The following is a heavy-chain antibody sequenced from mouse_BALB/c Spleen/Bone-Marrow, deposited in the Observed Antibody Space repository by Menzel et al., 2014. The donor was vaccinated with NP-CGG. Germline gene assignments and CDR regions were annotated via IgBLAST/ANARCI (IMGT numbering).Heavy chain of an antibody. CDR3: ARKSYYDYDGRPWFAY. J-gene: IGHJ3*01. CDR1: GFTFSSYA. Sequence: EVKVVESGGGLVKPGGSLKLSCAASGFTFSSYAMSWVRQTPEKRLEWVATISSGGSYTYYPDSVKGRFTISRDNAKNTLYLQMSILRSEDTAMYYCARKSYYDYDGRPWFAYWGQGTLVTVSA. D-gene: IGHD2-4*01. CDR2: ISSGGSYT. V-gene: IGHV5-9-3*01.